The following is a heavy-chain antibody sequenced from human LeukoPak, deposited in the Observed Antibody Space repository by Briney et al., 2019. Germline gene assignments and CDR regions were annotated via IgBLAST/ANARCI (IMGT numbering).Heavy chain of an antibody. Sequence: PSESLSLTCPPSGGSISSYSWSWVRQPPGQGLEWIGYIYYIVSTNYKPSLKSRLTISVDTSNNQFSLKLSCVTAADTVGYYCARARDGYNTLWRQGTVDSVS. D-gene: IGHD5-24*01. CDR2: IYYIVST. J-gene: IGHJ4*02. CDR1: GGSISSYS. CDR3: ARARDGYNTL. V-gene: IGHV4-59*01.